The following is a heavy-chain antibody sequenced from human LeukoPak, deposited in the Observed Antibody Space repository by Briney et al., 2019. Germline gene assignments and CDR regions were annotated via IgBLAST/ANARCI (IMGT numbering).Heavy chain of an antibody. CDR3: ARGKQYAVDY. CDR2: IYTSGRT. D-gene: IGHD6-19*01. Sequence: PSETLSLTCTVSGGSISGTYYWSWIRQPAGKGLEWIGRIYTSGRTNYDPSLKSRVTISVDKSNNQFSLMLSSVTAADTAVYYCARGKQYAVDYWGQGILVTVSP. CDR1: GGSISGTYY. J-gene: IGHJ4*02. V-gene: IGHV4-4*07.